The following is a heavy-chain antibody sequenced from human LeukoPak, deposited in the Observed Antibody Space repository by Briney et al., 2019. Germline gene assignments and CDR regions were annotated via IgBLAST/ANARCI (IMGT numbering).Heavy chain of an antibody. V-gene: IGHV4-30-4*08. D-gene: IGHD5-12*01. Sequence: SETLSLTCTVSGGSISSGDYYWSWIRQPPGNGLEWIGYIYYSGSTYYNPSLESRVTISVETSKTQFSLKLSSVTAADTAVYYCAGNLVATSSTDYWGQGTLVTASS. CDR2: IYYSGST. CDR1: GGSISSGDYY. CDR3: AGNLVATSSTDY. J-gene: IGHJ4*02.